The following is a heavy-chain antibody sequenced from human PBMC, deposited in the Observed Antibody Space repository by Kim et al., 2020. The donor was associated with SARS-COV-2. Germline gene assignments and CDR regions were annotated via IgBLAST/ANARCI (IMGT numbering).Heavy chain of an antibody. CDR2: IGGSGAIT. D-gene: IGHD2-15*01. V-gene: IGHV3-23*01. CDR3: ANSRDDCSGVTCLAWYNFDY. J-gene: IGHJ4*02. CDR1: GFRFSSYA. Sequence: GGSLRLSCAASGFRFSSYAMNWVRQAPGKGLEWVSGIGGSGAITYNADSARGRFTISRDNSKNTLYLQMNSLSAEDTAVYFCANSRDDCSGVTCLAWYNFDYWGQGTLVTFSS.